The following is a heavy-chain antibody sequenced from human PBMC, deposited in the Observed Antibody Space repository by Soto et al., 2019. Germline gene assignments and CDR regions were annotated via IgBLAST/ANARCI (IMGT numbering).Heavy chain of an antibody. V-gene: IGHV1-69*06. J-gene: IGHJ5*02. CDR3: ALDLSWFDP. CDR1: GGTFSIYA. Sequence: SVKVSCKASGGTFSIYAISWVRQAPGQGLEWMGGIIPIFGTANYAQVFQGRVTITADKPTSTAYMELSSLRSEDTAVYYCALDLSWFDPWGQGTLVTVSS. CDR2: IIPIFGTA.